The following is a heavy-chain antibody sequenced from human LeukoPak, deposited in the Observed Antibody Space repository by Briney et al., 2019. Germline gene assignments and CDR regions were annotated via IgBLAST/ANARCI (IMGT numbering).Heavy chain of an antibody. CDR1: GGSFSGYY. CDR2: INHSGST. CDR3: ARGGGYYDFWSGYYGPPPYYYGMDV. D-gene: IGHD3-3*01. Sequence: SETLSLTCAVYGGSFSGYYWSWIRQPPGKGLEWIGEINHSGSTNYNPSLKSRVTISVDTSKNQFSLKLSSVTAADTAVYYCARGGGYYDFWSGYYGPPPYYYGMDVWGQGTTVTVSS. J-gene: IGHJ6*02. V-gene: IGHV4-34*01.